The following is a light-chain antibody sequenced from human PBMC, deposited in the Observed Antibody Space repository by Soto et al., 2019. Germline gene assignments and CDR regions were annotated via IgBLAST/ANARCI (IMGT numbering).Light chain of an antibody. CDR2: ETS. CDR3: QQFGTSPYT. Sequence: EILLTQSPGTLSLSPGDRATLSCRASQTVSNIYLVWYQQRPGQAPRLLIYETSIRASGIPDRFSGSGSGTDFTLTISRLEPEDFAVYWCQQFGTSPYTFGQGPKVDIK. V-gene: IGKV3-20*01. J-gene: IGKJ2*01. CDR1: QTVSNIY.